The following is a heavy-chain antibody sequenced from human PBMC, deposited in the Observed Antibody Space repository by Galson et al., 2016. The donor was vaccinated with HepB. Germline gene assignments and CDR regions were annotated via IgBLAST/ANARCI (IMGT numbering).Heavy chain of an antibody. D-gene: IGHD5-12*01. Sequence: SLRLSCAASGFTFSSYVMSWVRQAPGKGLEWVSGIIGSGDTTYYADSVKGRFTISRDNSKDTLYLQMNGLRAEDTALYYCAKPFRKSGYDFDYWGQGTLVSVSS. V-gene: IGHV3-23*01. CDR1: GFTFSSYV. CDR2: IIGSGDTT. J-gene: IGHJ4*02. CDR3: AKPFRKSGYDFDY.